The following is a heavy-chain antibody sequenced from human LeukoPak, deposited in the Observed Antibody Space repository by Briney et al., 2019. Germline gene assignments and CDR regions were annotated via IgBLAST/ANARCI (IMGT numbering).Heavy chain of an antibody. CDR1: GGSFSGYY. V-gene: IGHV4-34*01. CDR3: ARARSNWGIRYYVDY. J-gene: IGHJ4*02. Sequence: PSETLSLTCAVYGGSFSGYYWSWIRQPPGKGLEWIGEINHSGSTNYNPSLKSRVTISVDTSKNQFSLKLSSVTAADTAVYYCARARSNWGIRYYVDYWGQGTLVTVSS. D-gene: IGHD7-27*01. CDR2: INHSGST.